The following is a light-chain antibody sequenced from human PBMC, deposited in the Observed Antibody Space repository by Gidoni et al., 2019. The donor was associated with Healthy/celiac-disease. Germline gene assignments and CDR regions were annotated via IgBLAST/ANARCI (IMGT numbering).Light chain of an antibody. CDR2: DAS. CDR1: QSVSSY. Sequence: EIVLTQSPAPLSLSPGERATLSCRASQSVSSYLAWYQQKTGQAPRLLIYDASTRATGIPARFSGSGSGTDFTLTISSLEPEDFAVYYCQQRSNWLTFGGGTKVEIK. CDR3: QQRSNWLT. V-gene: IGKV3-11*01. J-gene: IGKJ4*01.